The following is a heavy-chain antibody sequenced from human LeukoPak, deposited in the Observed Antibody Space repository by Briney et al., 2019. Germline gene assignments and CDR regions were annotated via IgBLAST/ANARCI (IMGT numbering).Heavy chain of an antibody. V-gene: IGHV1-69*13. CDR3: ARDSSRGDYSSIQV. CDR2: IIPIFGTA. J-gene: IGHJ4*02. CDR1: GGTFSSYA. D-gene: IGHD6-13*01. Sequence: GASVKVSCKASGGTFSSYAISWVRQAPGQGLEWMGKIIPIFGTANYAQKFQGRVTITADESTSTVYMELSSLRSEDTAVYYCARDSSRGDYSSIQVWGQGTLVTVSS.